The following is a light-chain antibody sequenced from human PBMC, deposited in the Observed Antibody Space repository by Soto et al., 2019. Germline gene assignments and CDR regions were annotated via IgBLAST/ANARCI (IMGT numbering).Light chain of an antibody. CDR1: TSKIGAGYH. CDR3: QSYDSSLSSYV. J-gene: IGLJ1*01. Sequence: QSVLTQPPSVSGAPGQRVSISCTGSTSKIGAGYHVHWYQQFPGTAPKLLMYDNTNRPSGVPDRFSGSKSGTSASLAITGLQAEDEADYYCQSYDSSLSSYVFGTGTKVTVL. CDR2: DNT. V-gene: IGLV1-40*01.